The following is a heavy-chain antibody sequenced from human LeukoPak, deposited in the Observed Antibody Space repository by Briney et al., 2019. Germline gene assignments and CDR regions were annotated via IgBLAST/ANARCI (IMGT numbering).Heavy chain of an antibody. CDR3: ASAGIAAGGNRWFDP. V-gene: IGHV4-59*01. CDR2: VYYSGST. Sequence: SETLSLTCTVSGGSISSYYWSWIRQPPGKGLEWVGYVYYSGSTNYNPSLKSRVTISVDTSKNQFSLQLSSVTAADTAVYYCASAGIAAGGNRWFDPWGQGTLVTVSS. CDR1: GGSISSYY. J-gene: IGHJ5*02. D-gene: IGHD6-13*01.